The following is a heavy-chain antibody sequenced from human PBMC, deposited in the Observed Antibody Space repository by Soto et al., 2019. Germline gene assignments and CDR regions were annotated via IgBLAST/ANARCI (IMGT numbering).Heavy chain of an antibody. J-gene: IGHJ6*02. Sequence: QVQRVQSGPEVKKPGASVKVSCKASAYTFTTYGISWVRQAPGQGLEWMGWISGYNGQTNYPQKFRGRVTLTTDTSTSTAYMELRSLRSDDTAMYYCARDNRKELWVEGLNAMDVWGQGTTVTVSS. V-gene: IGHV1-18*04. CDR3: ARDNRKELWVEGLNAMDV. CDR1: AYTFTTYG. D-gene: IGHD3-10*01. CDR2: ISGYNGQT.